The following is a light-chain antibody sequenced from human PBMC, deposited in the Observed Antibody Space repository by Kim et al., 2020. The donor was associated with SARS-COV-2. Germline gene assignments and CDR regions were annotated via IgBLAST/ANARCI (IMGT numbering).Light chain of an antibody. V-gene: IGKV3-20*01. CDR1: QSVSSMY. J-gene: IGKJ1*01. CDR3: QQYENSPWT. CDR2: GAS. Sequence: IVLTQSPGTLSLSPGERATLSCRSSQSVSSMYLAWYQQKPGQAPRLLIYGASSRATGIPDRFSGSGSGTDFTLIISRLEPEDCAVYYCQQYENSPWTFGQGTKVDIK.